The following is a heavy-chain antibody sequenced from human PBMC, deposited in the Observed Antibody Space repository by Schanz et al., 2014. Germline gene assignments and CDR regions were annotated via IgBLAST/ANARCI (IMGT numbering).Heavy chain of an antibody. CDR2: ISAFDDKT. V-gene: IGHV1-18*01. D-gene: IGHD3-9*01. J-gene: IGHJ3*01. CDR3: ARETTIITGGAFDV. Sequence: QVQLVQSAPEVKKPGASVKVSCKASGYSFTTYGLNWVRQAPGQGPEWMGWISAFDDKTDYAQNFQGRLIMTTDTSTTTVYMELRGLGSDDTAVYYCARETTIITGGAFDVWGQGTMVTVSS. CDR1: GYSFTTYG.